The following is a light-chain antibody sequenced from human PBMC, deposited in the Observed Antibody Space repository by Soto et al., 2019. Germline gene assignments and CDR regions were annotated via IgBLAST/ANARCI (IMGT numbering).Light chain of an antibody. CDR2: SAS. Sequence: EVVLTQSPAILSFSPGERATLSCRASQSVSVNFAWYQHKPGQAPRPLIYSASDRAPGIPSRFSGSGSGTDFTLTISSLQPEDVATYYCQKYNSAPFTFGQGTRLEIK. CDR3: QKYNSAPFT. J-gene: IGKJ5*01. V-gene: IGKV3-11*01. CDR1: QSVSVN.